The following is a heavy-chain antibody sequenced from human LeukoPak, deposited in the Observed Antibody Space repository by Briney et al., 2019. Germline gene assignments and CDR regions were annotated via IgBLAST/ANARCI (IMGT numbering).Heavy chain of an antibody. D-gene: IGHD1-1*01. J-gene: IGHJ4*02. Sequence: GSLRLSCAASGFTFSSYWMSWVRQAPGKGLEWVANIKQDGSEKYYVDSVKGRFTISRDNAKNSLYLQMNSLRAEDTAVYYCATDRAVQYNWNDIPGDYWGQGTLVTVSS. CDR2: IKQDGSEK. CDR1: GFTFSSYW. CDR3: ATDRAVQYNWNDIPGDY. V-gene: IGHV3-7*03.